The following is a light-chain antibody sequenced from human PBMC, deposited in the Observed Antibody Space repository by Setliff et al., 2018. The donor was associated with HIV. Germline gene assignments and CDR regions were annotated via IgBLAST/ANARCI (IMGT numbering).Light chain of an antibody. CDR2: DAT. CDR1: SSDVGSYNL. CDR3: SSYTSSTPLYV. Sequence: QSVLTQPASVSGSPGQSITISCTGTSSDVGSYNLVSWYLQHPGKAPKLIIYDATYRPSGVSDRFSGSKSGNTASLTISGLQAEDEADYYCSSYTSSTPLYVFGTGTKVTVL. J-gene: IGLJ1*01. V-gene: IGLV2-14*02.